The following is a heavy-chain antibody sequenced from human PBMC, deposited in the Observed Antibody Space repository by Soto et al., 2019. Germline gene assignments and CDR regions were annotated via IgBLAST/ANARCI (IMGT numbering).Heavy chain of an antibody. J-gene: IGHJ4*02. CDR2: ISAHNGNT. CDR1: GYMFTSYG. CDR3: XXXXXXXXXXXY. Sequence: QVQLVQSGAEVKKPGASVKVSCKASGYMFTSYGISWVRQAPGQGLEWMGWISAHNGNTKNAQKFQGRVTMTTDTXXXXXXXXXXXXXXXXXXXXXXXXXXXXXXXXXYWGQGTLVTVSS. V-gene: IGHV1-18*01.